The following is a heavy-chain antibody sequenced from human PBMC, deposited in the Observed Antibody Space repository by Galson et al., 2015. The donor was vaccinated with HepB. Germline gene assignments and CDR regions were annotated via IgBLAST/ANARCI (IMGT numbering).Heavy chain of an antibody. CDR3: AKARDSGGYFGEDY. Sequence: SLRLSCAASGFTFSNHGMHWVRQAPGKGLEWVAIISYDGNTKYYVDSVRGRFTISRDNSKNTLYLQMHSLRAEDTAVYYCAKARDSGGYFGEDYWGQGTLVTVSS. CDR2: ISYDGNTK. J-gene: IGHJ4*02. CDR1: GFTFSNHG. V-gene: IGHV3-30*18. D-gene: IGHD3-22*01.